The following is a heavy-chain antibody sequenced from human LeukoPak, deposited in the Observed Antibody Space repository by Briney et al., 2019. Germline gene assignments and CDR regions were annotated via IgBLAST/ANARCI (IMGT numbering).Heavy chain of an antibody. D-gene: IGHD3-3*01. CDR3: TTDFSHFDFSSGYYSY. CDR2: IKANIDGGST. V-gene: IGHV3-15*01. J-gene: IGHJ4*02. Sequence: GGSLRLSRAASGFTFTTAWMVWVRQAPGKGLEWVGRIKANIDGGSTDLAAPMKGRFIISRDDSTNTVYLQMSSLKTEDTAVYYCTTDFSHFDFSSGYYSYWGQGSLVTVSS. CDR1: GFTFTTAW.